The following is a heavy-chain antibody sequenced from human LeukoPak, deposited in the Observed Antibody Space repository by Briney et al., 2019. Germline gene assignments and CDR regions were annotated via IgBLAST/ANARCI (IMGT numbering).Heavy chain of an antibody. D-gene: IGHD3-10*01. J-gene: IGHJ4*02. Sequence: KVSETLSLTCTVSGGSISSYYWSWIRQPPGKGLEWIGYIYYSGSTNYNPSLKSRVTISVDTSKNQFSLKLSSVTAADTAVYYCARGVASYYYGSGTFDYWGQGTLVTVSS. CDR3: ARGVASYYYGSGTFDY. CDR2: IYYSGST. V-gene: IGHV4-59*01. CDR1: GGSISSYY.